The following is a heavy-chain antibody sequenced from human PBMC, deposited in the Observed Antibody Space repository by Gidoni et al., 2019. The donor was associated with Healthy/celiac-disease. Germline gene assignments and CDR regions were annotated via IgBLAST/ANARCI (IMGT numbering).Heavy chain of an antibody. V-gene: IGHV3-30*18. D-gene: IGHD2-15*01. CDR1: GFTFSSYG. CDR3: AKGAYLLSNKLKYNWFDP. CDR2: ISYDGSNK. J-gene: IGHJ5*02. Sequence: QVQLVESGGGVVQPGRSLRLSCAASGFTFSSYGMHWVRQAPGKGLEWVAVISYDGSNKYYADSVKGRFTISRDKSKNTLYLQMNSLRAEDTAVYYCAKGAYLLSNKLKYNWFDPWGQGTLVTVSS.